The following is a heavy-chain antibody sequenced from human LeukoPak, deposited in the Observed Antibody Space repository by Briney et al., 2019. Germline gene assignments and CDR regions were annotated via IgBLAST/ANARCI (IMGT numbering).Heavy chain of an antibody. CDR3: AREAVAGFGY. D-gene: IGHD6-19*01. Sequence: PGGSLRLSCAASGFTVSSYEMNWVRQAAGKGLEWVSYISSSGSTIYYADSVKGRFTISRDNAKNSLYLQMNSLRDEDTAVYYCAREAVAGFGYWGQGTLVTVSS. J-gene: IGHJ4*02. CDR2: ISSSGSTI. CDR1: GFTVSSYE. V-gene: IGHV3-48*03.